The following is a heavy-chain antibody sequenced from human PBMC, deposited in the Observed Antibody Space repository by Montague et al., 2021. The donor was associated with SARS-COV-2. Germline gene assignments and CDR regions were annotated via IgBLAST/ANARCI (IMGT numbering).Heavy chain of an antibody. Sequence: SETLSLTCAVYGGSFSDYYWSWIRQTPGKGLEWIGSIYYSGSTYYNPSLKSRVTISVDTSKNQFSLKLSSVTAADTAVYYCARHRVLRFLETGYYYYGMDVWGQGTTVTVSS. CDR3: ARHRVLRFLETGYYYYGMDV. D-gene: IGHD3-3*01. V-gene: IGHV4-34*01. CDR2: IYYSGST. CDR1: GGSFSDYY. J-gene: IGHJ6*02.